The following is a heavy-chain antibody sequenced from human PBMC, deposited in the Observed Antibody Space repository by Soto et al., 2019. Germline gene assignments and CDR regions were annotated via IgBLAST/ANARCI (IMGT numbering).Heavy chain of an antibody. Sequence: GALRLSCAASGFTFSSYGMHWVRQAPGKGLEWVAVISYDGSNKYYADSVKGRFTISRDNSKNTLYLQMNSLRAEDTAVYYCAKIITIFGVDLLRATGVYGMDVWGQGTTVTVPS. J-gene: IGHJ6*02. CDR3: AKIITIFGVDLLRATGVYGMDV. D-gene: IGHD3-3*01. CDR1: GFTFSSYG. V-gene: IGHV3-30*18. CDR2: ISYDGSNK.